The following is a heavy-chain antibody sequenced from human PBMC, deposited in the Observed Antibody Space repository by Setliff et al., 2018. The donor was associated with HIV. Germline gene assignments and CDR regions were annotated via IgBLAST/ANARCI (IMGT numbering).Heavy chain of an antibody. CDR2: INVANGNA. V-gene: IGHV1-3*01. Sequence: ASVKVSCKASGYAFTRNIIHWVRQAPGQRLEWMGWINVANGNAKYSLKFQDKVTLIRDTSATTVYMELSSLRPEDTAIYYCARDVGSVWHNFFDLWGQGTLVTVSS. D-gene: IGHD6-19*01. CDR3: ARDVGSVWHNFFDL. CDR1: GYAFTRNI. J-gene: IGHJ5*02.